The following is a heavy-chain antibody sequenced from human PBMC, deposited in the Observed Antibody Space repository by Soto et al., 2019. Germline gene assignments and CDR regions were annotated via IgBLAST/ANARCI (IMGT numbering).Heavy chain of an antibody. J-gene: IGHJ4*02. V-gene: IGHV1-69*13. CDR3: ARGRGLYNSGRSQLDS. Sequence: SVKVSCKASGDSFSKYTVDWVRQAPRQGLEWVGGVIPRFGTTNFAPTLQGRVTITADQSMNTVCMELSSLRSEDTALYYCARGRGLYNSGRSQLDSWGQGTLVTVSS. D-gene: IGHD1-1*01. CDR1: GDSFSKYT. CDR2: VIPRFGTT.